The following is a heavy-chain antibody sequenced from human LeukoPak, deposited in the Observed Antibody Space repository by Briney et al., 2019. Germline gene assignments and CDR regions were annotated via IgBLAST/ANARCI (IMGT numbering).Heavy chain of an antibody. J-gene: IGHJ4*02. V-gene: IGHV3-23*01. CDR2: ISGSGGST. CDR1: GFSFSGYD. Sequence: GGSLRLSCAASGFSFSGYDMSWVRQAPGKGLEWVSAISGSGGSTYYADSVKGRFTISRDNSKNTLYLQMNSLRAEDTAVFYCARDEGSGSYLDCWGQGTLVAVSS. CDR3: ARDEGSGSYLDC. D-gene: IGHD3-10*01.